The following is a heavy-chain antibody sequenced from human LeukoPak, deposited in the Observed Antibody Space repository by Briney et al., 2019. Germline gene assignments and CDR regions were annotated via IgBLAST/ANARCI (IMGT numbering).Heavy chain of an antibody. CDR3: ARDRDLRYDY. Sequence: KPSETLSLTCTVSGYSISSGYYWGWIRQPPGKGLEWIGSIYHSGSTYYNPSLKSRVTISADTSKNQFSLKLSSVTAADTAVYYCARDRDLRYDYWGQGTLVTVSS. J-gene: IGHJ4*02. V-gene: IGHV4-38-2*02. D-gene: IGHD4-17*01. CDR2: IYHSGST. CDR1: GYSISSGYY.